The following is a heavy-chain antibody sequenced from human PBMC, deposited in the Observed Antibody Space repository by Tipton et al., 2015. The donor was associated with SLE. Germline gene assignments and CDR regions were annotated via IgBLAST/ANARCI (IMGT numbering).Heavy chain of an antibody. CDR1: GFTFSDYY. CDR3: ARDLITPNDSSGYYGDWFDP. CDR2: ISSSGSTI. Sequence: GSLRLSCAASGFTFSDYYMSWIRQAPGKGLEWVSYISSSGSTIYYADSVKGRFTISRDNAKNSLYLQMNSLRAEDTAVYYCARDLITPNDSSGYYGDWFDPWGQGTLVTVSS. D-gene: IGHD3-22*01. V-gene: IGHV3-11*01. J-gene: IGHJ5*02.